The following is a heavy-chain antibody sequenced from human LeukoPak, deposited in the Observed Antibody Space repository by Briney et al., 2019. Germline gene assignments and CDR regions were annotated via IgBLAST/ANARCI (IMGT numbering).Heavy chain of an antibody. V-gene: IGHV7-4-1*02. D-gene: IGHD5-12*01. J-gene: IGHJ4*02. CDR2: INTNTGNP. CDR1: GYTFTSYD. Sequence: EASVKVSCKASGYTFTSYDINWVRQAPGQGLEWMGWINTNTGNPTYAQGFTGRFVFSLDTSVSTAYLQISSLKAEDTAVYYCARGGWLRLGRKYYFDYWGQGTLVTVSS. CDR3: ARGGWLRLGRKYYFDY.